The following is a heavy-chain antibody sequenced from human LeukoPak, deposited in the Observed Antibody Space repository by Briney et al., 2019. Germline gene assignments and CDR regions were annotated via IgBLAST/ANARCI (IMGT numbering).Heavy chain of an antibody. J-gene: IGHJ6*02. CDR2: ISAYNGNT. V-gene: IGHV1-18*01. Sequence: EASVKVSCKASGYTFTSYGISWVRQAPGQGLEWMGWISAYNGNTNYAQKLQGRVTMTTDTSTSTAYMELRSLRSDDTAVYYCARDLLRGLHYDSSGYYLPGMDVWGQGTTVTVSS. D-gene: IGHD3-22*01. CDR1: GYTFTSYG. CDR3: ARDLLRGLHYDSSGYYLPGMDV.